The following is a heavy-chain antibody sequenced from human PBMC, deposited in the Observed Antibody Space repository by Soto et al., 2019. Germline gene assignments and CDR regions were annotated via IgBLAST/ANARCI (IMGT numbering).Heavy chain of an antibody. CDR3: ASDSWYFDV. J-gene: IGHJ4*02. V-gene: IGHV3-74*01. Sequence: GGYLRLSCGASGFPFTNFWMHWVRQVPGKGLVWVSRIDTSGTSTSYADSVKGRFTISRDDAKSTVTLQMNSLRAEDTGVYYCASDSWYFDVRSQGSMVTVSS. CDR1: GFPFTNFW. CDR2: IDTSGTST. D-gene: IGHD6-13*01.